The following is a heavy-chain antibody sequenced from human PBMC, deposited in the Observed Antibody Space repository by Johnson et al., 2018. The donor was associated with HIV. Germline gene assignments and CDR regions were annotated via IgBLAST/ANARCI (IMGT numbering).Heavy chain of an antibody. V-gene: IGHV3-33*01. Sequence: QVQLVESGGGVVQPGRSLRLSCAASGFTFSSYGMHWVRQAPGKGLEWVAVIWYDGSNKYYADSVKGRFTISRDNSKNTLYLQMNSLRPEDTAVYYCAGWLAEAFDVWGQGTMVTVSS. CDR1: GFTFSSYG. J-gene: IGHJ3*01. CDR2: IWYDGSNK. D-gene: IGHD6-19*01. CDR3: AGWLAEAFDV.